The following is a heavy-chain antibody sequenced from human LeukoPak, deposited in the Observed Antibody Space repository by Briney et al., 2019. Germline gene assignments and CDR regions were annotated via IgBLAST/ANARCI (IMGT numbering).Heavy chain of an antibody. V-gene: IGHV3-33*01. Sequence: GRPLRLSCAASGFTFSSYGMHWVRQAPGKGLEWVAVIWYDGSNKYYADSVKGRFTISRDNSKNTLYLQMNSLRAEDTAVYYCARVVSSGYYYYGMDVWGQGTTVTVSS. J-gene: IGHJ6*02. CDR1: GFTFSSYG. D-gene: IGHD6-19*01. CDR3: ARVVSSGYYYYGMDV. CDR2: IWYDGSNK.